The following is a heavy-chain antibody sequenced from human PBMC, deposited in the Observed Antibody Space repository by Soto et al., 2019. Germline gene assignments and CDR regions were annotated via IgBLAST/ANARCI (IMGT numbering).Heavy chain of an antibody. CDR2: IYWDDDK. CDR3: AHRRIFGVVTDSWFDP. V-gene: IGHV2-5*02. CDR1: GFSLSTSGVG. D-gene: IGHD3-3*01. J-gene: IGHJ5*02. Sequence: QITLKESGPTLVKPTQTLTLTCTFSGFSLSTSGVGVGWIRQPPGKALEWLALIYWDDDKRYSPSLKSRLTITKDTSKNQVVLTMTNMDPVDTATYYCAHRRIFGVVTDSWFDPWGQGTLVTVSS.